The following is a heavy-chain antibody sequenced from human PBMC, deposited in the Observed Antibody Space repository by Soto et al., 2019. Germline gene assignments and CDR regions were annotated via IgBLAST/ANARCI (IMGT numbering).Heavy chain of an antibody. D-gene: IGHD5-18*01. Sequence: SETLSLTCAVSGASFNAYYWSWTRQAPGKGLEWIGEINYSGSSNYNPSLKSRVAMSADRSKNQFSLKVNSVTAADTAVYYCARDANGYKYGSYFDYWGQGALVTVSS. CDR1: GASFNAYY. V-gene: IGHV4-34*01. CDR3: ARDANGYKYGSYFDY. CDR2: INYSGSS. J-gene: IGHJ4*02.